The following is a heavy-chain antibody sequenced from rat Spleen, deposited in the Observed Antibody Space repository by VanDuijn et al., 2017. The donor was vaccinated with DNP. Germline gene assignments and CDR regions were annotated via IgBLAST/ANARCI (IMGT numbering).Heavy chain of an antibody. CDR1: GFTFSDYA. V-gene: IGHV5S13*01. D-gene: IGHD1-11*01. CDR3: ATGVYGGYEDWFAN. Sequence: EVQLVEFGGGLVQPGNSLKLSCAASGFTFSDYAMAWVRQSPKKGLEWVASISTSGEYSHYRDSVKGRFTISRDNAKDTQYLQMDSLRPEDTATYYCATGVYGGYEDWFANWGQGVMVTVSS. J-gene: IGHJ2*01. CDR2: ISTSGEYS.